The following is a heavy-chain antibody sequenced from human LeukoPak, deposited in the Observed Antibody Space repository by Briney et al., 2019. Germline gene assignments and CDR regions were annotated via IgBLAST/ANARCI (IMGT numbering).Heavy chain of an antibody. CDR2: IYYIGRT. D-gene: IGHD1-14*01. CDR3: ARVGTGDI. J-gene: IGHJ3*02. V-gene: IGHV4-59*01. Sequence: SETLSLTCTVSGGSISSYYWTWIRQPPGKGLEWIGYIYYIGRTNYNPSLKSRVTISVDTSKNQFSLKLSSVTAADTAVYYCARVGTGDIWGQGTMVTVSS. CDR1: GGSISSYY.